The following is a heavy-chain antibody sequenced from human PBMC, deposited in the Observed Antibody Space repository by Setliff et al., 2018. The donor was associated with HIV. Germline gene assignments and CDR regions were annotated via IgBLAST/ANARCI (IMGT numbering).Heavy chain of an antibody. J-gene: IGHJ4*02. D-gene: IGHD6-13*01. Sequence: PSETLSLTCTVSGGSISSGSYYWSWIRQPAGKGLEWIGRIYTSGSTKYNPSLKSRVTISVDTSKNQFSLKVSSVTAADTAVYYCARVARGGHCSRWYYFDYWGQGTLVTVSS. V-gene: IGHV4-61*02. CDR2: IYTSGST. CDR3: ARVARGGHCSRWYYFDY. CDR1: GGSISSGSYY.